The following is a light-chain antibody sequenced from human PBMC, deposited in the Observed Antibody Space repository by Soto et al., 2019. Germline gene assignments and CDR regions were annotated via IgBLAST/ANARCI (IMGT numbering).Light chain of an antibody. CDR2: GAS. CDR3: QQYGSSLT. CDR1: QSVYNNY. J-gene: IGKJ4*01. V-gene: IGKV3-20*01. Sequence: EIVLTQSPGTLSLSPGERATLSCRASQSVYNNYIAWYQQKPGQAPRTVIYGASIRATVIPDRFSGSGSGTDCTRSISRLEPADSAVYYCQQYGSSLTVGGGTKVEIK.